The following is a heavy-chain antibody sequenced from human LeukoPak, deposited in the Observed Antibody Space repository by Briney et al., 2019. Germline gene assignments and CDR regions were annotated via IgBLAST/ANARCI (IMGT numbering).Heavy chain of an antibody. Sequence: GASVKVSCKASGDTFTSYYMHWVRRAPGQGLEWMGIINPSGGSTSHAQKFQGRVTMTRDTSTSTVYMELSSLRSEDTAVYYCARDPKVAAAGTRYFDLWGRGTLVTVSS. V-gene: IGHV1-46*01. CDR2: INPSGGST. CDR1: GDTFTSYY. CDR3: ARDPKVAAAGTRYFDL. J-gene: IGHJ2*01. D-gene: IGHD6-13*01.